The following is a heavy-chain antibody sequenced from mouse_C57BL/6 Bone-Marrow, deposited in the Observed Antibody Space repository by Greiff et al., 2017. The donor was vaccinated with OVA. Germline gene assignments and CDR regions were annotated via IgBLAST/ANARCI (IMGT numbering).Heavy chain of an antibody. CDR1: GYTFTSYG. D-gene: IGHD1-1*01. CDR2: IYPRSGNT. V-gene: IGHV1-81*01. J-gene: IGHJ4*01. CDR3: ARNHYYGSSYYAMDY. Sequence: QVHVKQSGAELARPGASVKLSCKASGYTFTSYGISWVKQRTGQGLEWIGEIYPRSGNTYYNEKFKGKATLTADKSSSTAYMELRSLTSEDSAVYFCARNHYYGSSYYAMDYWGQGTSVTVSS.